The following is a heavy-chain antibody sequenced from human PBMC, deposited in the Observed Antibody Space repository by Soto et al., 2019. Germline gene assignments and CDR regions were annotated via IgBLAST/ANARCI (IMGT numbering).Heavy chain of an antibody. CDR2: FDPEDGET. CDR3: ATFTKIRNHQAFWI. CDR1: GYTLTELS. J-gene: IGHJ3*02. Sequence: ASVKVSCKVSGYTLTELSMHWVRQAPGKGLEWMGGFDPEDGETIYAQKYQGRVTMTEDTSTDTAYMELSSLRSEDTAVYYCATFTKIRNHQAFWIWGQGTMVTVSS. V-gene: IGHV1-24*01. D-gene: IGHD3-3*01.